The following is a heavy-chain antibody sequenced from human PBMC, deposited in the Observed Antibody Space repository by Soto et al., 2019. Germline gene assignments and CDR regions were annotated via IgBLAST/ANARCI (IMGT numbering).Heavy chain of an antibody. CDR1: GYSFTSYW. D-gene: IGHD6-6*01. J-gene: IGHJ6*02. CDR2: IYPGDSDT. V-gene: IGHV5-51*01. CDR3: ARLVIDSSPYYYYYGMDV. Sequence: PGESLKISCKGSGYSFTSYWIGWVRQMPGKGLEWMGIIYPGDSDTRYSPSFQGQVTISAHKSISTAYLQWSSLKASDTAMYYCARLVIDSSPYYYYYGMDVWGQGTTVTVSS.